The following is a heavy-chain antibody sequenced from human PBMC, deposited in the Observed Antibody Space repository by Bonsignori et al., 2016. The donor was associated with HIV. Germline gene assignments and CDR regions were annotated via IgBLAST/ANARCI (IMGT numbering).Heavy chain of an antibody. D-gene: IGHD2-2*01. J-gene: IGHJ6*03. V-gene: IGHV3-48*03. CDR3: ARDQGYCSSTSCYVGYYYYYMDV. Sequence: WIRQPPGKGLEWVSYISSSGSTIYYADSVKGRFTISRDNAKNSLYLQMNSLRAEDTAVYYCARDQGYCSSTSCYVGYYYYYMDVWGKGTTVTVSS. CDR2: ISSSGSTI.